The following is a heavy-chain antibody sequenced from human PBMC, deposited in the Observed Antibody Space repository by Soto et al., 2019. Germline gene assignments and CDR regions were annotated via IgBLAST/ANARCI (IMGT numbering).Heavy chain of an antibody. CDR2: IYPGDSDT. Sequence: GESLKISCKGSGYSFTSYWIGWVRQMPGKGLEWMGIIYPGDSDTRYSPSFQGQVTISADKSISTAYLQWSSLKASDTAMYYCARHGYVDGLLGGADAFESWGQGKMVTV. CDR1: GYSFTSYW. D-gene: IGHD3-9*01. CDR3: ARHGYVDGLLGGADAFES. V-gene: IGHV5-51*01. J-gene: IGHJ3*02.